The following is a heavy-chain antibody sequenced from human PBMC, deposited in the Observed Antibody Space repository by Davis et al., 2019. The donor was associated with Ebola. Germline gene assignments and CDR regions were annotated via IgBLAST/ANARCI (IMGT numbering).Heavy chain of an antibody. CDR2: INPSGGST. CDR3: ARVGGAQTIDY. J-gene: IGHJ4*02. Sequence: ASVKVSCKASGYTFTTSYIHWFRQPPGQGLEWMGIINPSGGSTSYAQKFQGRVTMTRDTSTSTVYMELSSLRSEDTAVYYCARVGGAQTIDYWGQGTLVTVSS. V-gene: IGHV1-46*01. D-gene: IGHD3-10*01. CDR1: GYTFTTSY.